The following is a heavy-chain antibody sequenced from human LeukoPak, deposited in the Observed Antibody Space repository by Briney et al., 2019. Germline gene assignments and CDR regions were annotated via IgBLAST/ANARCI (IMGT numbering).Heavy chain of an antibody. CDR1: GFTFSSYA. CDR3: ARERAGSFDY. CDR2: ISYDGSNK. D-gene: IGHD1-26*01. J-gene: IGHJ4*02. V-gene: IGHV3-30*01. Sequence: GGSLRLSCAASGFTFSSYAMHWVRQAPGKGLEWVAVISYDGSNKYYADSVKGRFTISRDNSKNTLYLQMNSLRAEDTAVYYCARERAGSFDYWDQGTLVTVSS.